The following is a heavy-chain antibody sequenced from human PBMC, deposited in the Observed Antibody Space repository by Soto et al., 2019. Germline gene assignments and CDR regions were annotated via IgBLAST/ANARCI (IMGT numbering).Heavy chain of an antibody. J-gene: IGHJ4*02. V-gene: IGHV3-64*01. CDR1: GFTFSSYA. CDR2: ISNTGDST. D-gene: IGHD3-16*01. CDR3: ARRLRAYDN. Sequence: EVQLVESGGGLVQPGGSLRLSCVASGFTFSSYAIHWVRQAPGKGLEYVSAISNTGDSTFYANSVKGRFTISRDNSTNTLYLQMGSLRAEDRAGYYMARRLRAYDNWGQGTLVTVSA.